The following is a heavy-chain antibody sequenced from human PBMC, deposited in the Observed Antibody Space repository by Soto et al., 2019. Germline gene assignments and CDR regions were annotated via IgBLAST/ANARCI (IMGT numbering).Heavy chain of an antibody. D-gene: IGHD3-22*01. V-gene: IGHV3-23*01. CDR1: GFTFSSYA. CDR2: ISGSGGST. CDR3: ANSGYNPADYYGMDV. J-gene: IGHJ6*02. Sequence: GWSLRLSCAASGFTFSSYAMSWVRQAPGKGLEWVSAISGSGGSTYYADSVKGRFTISRDNSKNTLYLQMNSLRAEDTAVYYCANSGYNPADYYGMDVWGQGTTVTVSS.